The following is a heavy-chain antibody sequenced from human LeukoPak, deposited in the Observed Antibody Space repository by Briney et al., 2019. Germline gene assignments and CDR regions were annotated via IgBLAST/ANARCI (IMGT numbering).Heavy chain of an antibody. Sequence: GGSLRLSCAASGFTFSSYTMNWVRQAPGKGLEWVSSISSSSYIYYADSVKSRFTISRDNAKNSLYLQMNSLRAEDTAVYYCAREIHLDYWGQGTLVTVSS. CDR1: GFTFSSYT. CDR2: ISSSSYI. V-gene: IGHV3-21*01. J-gene: IGHJ4*02. CDR3: AREIHLDY.